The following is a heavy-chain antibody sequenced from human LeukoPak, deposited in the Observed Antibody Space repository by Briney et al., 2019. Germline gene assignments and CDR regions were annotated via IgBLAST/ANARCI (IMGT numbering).Heavy chain of an antibody. CDR3: ARDLSSGWFGPSYYFDY. J-gene: IGHJ4*02. CDR2: INHSGST. Sequence: SETLSLTCAVYGGSFSGYYWSWIRQPPGKGLEGIGEINHSGSTNYNPSLKSRVTISVDTSKNQFALKLSSVTAADTAVYYCARDLSSGWFGPSYYFDYWGQGTLVTVSS. CDR1: GGSFSGYY. V-gene: IGHV4-34*01. D-gene: IGHD6-19*01.